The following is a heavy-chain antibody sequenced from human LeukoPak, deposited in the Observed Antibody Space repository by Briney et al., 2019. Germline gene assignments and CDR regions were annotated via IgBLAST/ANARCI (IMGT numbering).Heavy chain of an antibody. CDR2: ISYTGST. Sequence: SETLSLTCTISGGSIGGDHWSWIRQAPGKGLEWIGYISYTGSTSYNPSLRSRVTISLSTPENQFSLRLTSVTAADTAVYYCARAVTGTSLVDFWDQGTLVAVSS. CDR1: GGSIGGDH. D-gene: IGHD6-19*01. V-gene: IGHV4-59*08. CDR3: ARAVTGTSLVDF. J-gene: IGHJ4*02.